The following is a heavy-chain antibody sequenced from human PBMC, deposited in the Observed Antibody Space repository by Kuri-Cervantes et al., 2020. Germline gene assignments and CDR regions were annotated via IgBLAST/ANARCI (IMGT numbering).Heavy chain of an antibody. V-gene: IGHV4-38-2*02. J-gene: IGHJ4*02. Sequence: SETLSLTCGISGTSISSAYYWGWIRQPPGKGLEWIGSLYPSGTTYFNPSLKSRVAISVDTSKNQFSLKLSSVAAADTAVYYCARDRLAYCGGDCAPFDYWGQGTLVTVSS. CDR1: GTSISSAYY. D-gene: IGHD2-21*02. CDR2: LYPSGTT. CDR3: ARDRLAYCGGDCAPFDY.